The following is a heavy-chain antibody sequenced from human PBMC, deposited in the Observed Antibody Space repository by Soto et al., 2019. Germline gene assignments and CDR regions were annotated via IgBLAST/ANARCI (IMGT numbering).Heavy chain of an antibody. CDR3: VRLTEY. J-gene: IGHJ4*02. V-gene: IGHV3-23*01. CDR2: ISGSGGST. Sequence: GGSLTRSCAASGFTCISSAMSWVRQAPGKWLEWVSGISGSGGSTYYADSVKGRSTISRDNSKSTLYLQMSSLRPDDTALYYFVRLTEYWGEGTLVTDYS. CDR1: GFTCISSA. D-gene: IGHD2-21*01.